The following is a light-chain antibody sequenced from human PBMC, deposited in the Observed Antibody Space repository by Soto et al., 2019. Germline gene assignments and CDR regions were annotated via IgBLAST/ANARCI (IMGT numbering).Light chain of an antibody. CDR2: KAS. CDR1: QTISSW. CDR3: QQFSRPPLT. V-gene: IGKV1-5*03. Sequence: DIQMTQSPSTLSGSVGDRVTITCRASQTISSWLAWYQQKPGKAPKLLIYKASTLKSGVPSRFSGSGSGTEFTLTISSLQPDDFAVYFCQQFSRPPLTFGGGTKVEI. J-gene: IGKJ4*01.